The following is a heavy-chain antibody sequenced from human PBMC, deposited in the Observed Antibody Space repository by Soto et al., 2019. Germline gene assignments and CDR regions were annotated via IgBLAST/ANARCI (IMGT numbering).Heavy chain of an antibody. Sequence: SETLSLTCTVSGGSISSYYWSWIRQPPGKGLEWIGYIYYSGSTNYNPSLKSRVTISVDTSKNQFSLKLSSVTAADTAVYYCAREVLTFGGVMNWGQGTLVTVSS. CDR2: IYYSGST. D-gene: IGHD3-16*01. CDR1: GGSISSYY. J-gene: IGHJ4*02. V-gene: IGHV4-59*01. CDR3: AREVLTFGGVMN.